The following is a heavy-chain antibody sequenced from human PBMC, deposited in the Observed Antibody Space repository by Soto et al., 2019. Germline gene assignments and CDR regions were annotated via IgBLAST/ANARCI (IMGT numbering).Heavy chain of an antibody. CDR3: ATRTIADAPFDY. J-gene: IGHJ4*02. D-gene: IGHD6-13*01. CDR2: MNPNSGNT. V-gene: IGHV1-8*01. CDR1: GYTFTSYD. Sequence: ASVKVSCKASGYTFTSYDINWVRQATGQGLEWMGWMNPNSGNTGYAQKFQGRVTMTRNTSISTAYMELSSLRSEDTAVYYCATRTIADAPFDYWGQGTLVTVSS.